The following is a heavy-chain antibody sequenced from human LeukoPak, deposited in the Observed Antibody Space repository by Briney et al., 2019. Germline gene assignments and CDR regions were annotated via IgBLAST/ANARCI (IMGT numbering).Heavy chain of an antibody. V-gene: IGHV4-59*01. CDR2: IYYSGST. J-gene: IGHJ6*03. CDR3: ARGRCSGGSCSNYYYYYMDV. CDR1: GGSISSYY. D-gene: IGHD2-15*01. Sequence: PSETLSLTCTVSGGSISSYYWSWIRQPPGKGLEWIGYIYYSGSTNYNPSLKSRVTISVDTSKNQFSLKLSSVIAADTAVYYCARGRCSGGSCSNYYYYYMDVWGKGTTVTVSS.